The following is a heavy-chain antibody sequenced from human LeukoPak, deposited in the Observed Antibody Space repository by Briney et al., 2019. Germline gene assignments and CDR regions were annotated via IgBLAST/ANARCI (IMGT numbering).Heavy chain of an antibody. Sequence: SETLSLTCSGSGGSVSSYYWGWIRQPPGKGLEWIGYIYYGGTTYYNPPLKSRVTISVDTSSNHVSLRLTSVTATDTAVYFCARRGSSGHYGGWFDPWGPGTLVTVSS. CDR3: ARRGSSGHYGGWFDP. D-gene: IGHD6-19*01. V-gene: IGHV4-59*08. J-gene: IGHJ5*02. CDR1: GGSVSSYY. CDR2: IYYGGTT.